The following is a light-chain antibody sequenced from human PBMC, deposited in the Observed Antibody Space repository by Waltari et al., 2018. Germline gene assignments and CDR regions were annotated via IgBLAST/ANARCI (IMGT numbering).Light chain of an antibody. J-gene: IGLJ1*01. Sequence: QAVVTQEPSLTVSPGGTATLTCGSRTGAVTSGHHPYRLQQMPGQAPRTVISDTSNEHSWTPTRFSGSPLGGKAGLTLSEAQPRDEAEYYCLLSCSGGRNVLGTGTKVTVL. V-gene: IGLV7-46*01. CDR2: DTS. CDR1: TGAVTSGHH. CDR3: LLSCSGGRNV.